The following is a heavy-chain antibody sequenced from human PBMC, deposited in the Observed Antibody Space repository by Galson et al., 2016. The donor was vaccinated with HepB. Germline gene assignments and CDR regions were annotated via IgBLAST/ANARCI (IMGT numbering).Heavy chain of an antibody. V-gene: IGHV5-51*01. CDR1: GDNFATYW. CDR3: ARRDPRGGSAYQFDY. CDR2: SYPGDSDT. Sequence: SGAEVKKPGESLKISCKGSGDNFATYWIGGVRPMPGKGLEWSGISYPGDSDTRYSPSFQGQVTISADKSISTAYLQWSSLKASDTAIYYCARRDPRGGSAYQFDYWGQGTLVTVSS. J-gene: IGHJ4*02. D-gene: IGHD1-26*01.